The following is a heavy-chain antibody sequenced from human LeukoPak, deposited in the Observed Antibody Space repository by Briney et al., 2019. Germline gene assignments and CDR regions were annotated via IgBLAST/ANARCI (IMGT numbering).Heavy chain of an antibody. D-gene: IGHD3-22*01. J-gene: IGHJ4*02. V-gene: IGHV3-48*03. CDR2: ISSSGSTI. CDR3: AREDSSGYKPFDY. Sequence: PGGSLRLSCAASGFTFSSYEMNWVRQAPGKGLEWVSYISSSGSTIYYADSVKGRFTISRDNAKNSLYLQMNSLRAEDTAVYYCAREDSSGYKPFDYWGQGTLVTVSS. CDR1: GFTFSSYE.